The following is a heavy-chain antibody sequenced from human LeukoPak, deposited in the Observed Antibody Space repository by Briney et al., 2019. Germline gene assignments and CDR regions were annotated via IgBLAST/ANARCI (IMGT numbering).Heavy chain of an antibody. CDR1: GFTFSSYA. CDR2: ISYDGNNK. D-gene: IGHD5-18*01. CDR3: ARGRQDTAMALGY. J-gene: IGHJ4*02. V-gene: IGHV3-30-3*01. Sequence: PGRSLRLSCAASGFTFSSYAMHWVRQAPGKGLEWVAVISYDGNNKYYADSVKGRFTISRDNSKNTLYLQMNSLRAEDTAVYYCARGRQDTAMALGYWGQGTLVTVSS.